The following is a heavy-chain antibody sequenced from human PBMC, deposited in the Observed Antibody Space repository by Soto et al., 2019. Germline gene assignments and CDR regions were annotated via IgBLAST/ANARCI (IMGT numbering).Heavy chain of an antibody. V-gene: IGHV3-33*01. CDR1: GFTFSSYG. CDR3: AREHYYDSSGYAPFDY. J-gene: IGHJ4*02. Sequence: QVQLVESGGGVVQPGRSLRLSCAASGFTFSSYGMHWVRQAPGKGLEWVAVIWYDGSNKYYADSVKGRFTISRDNSKNTLYLQMNRLRAEDTAVYYCAREHYYDSSGYAPFDYWGQGTLVTVSS. CDR2: IWYDGSNK. D-gene: IGHD3-22*01.